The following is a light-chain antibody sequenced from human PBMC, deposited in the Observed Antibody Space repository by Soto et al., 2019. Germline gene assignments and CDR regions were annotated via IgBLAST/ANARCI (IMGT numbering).Light chain of an antibody. CDR2: DVS. CDR1: SSDVGSYNY. V-gene: IGLV2-14*01. CDR3: SSYTSSSTYV. Sequence: QSVLTQPASVSGSPGQSITISCTGTSSDVGSYNYVSWYQQHPGKAPKLMIYDVSNRPSGVSNHFSGSKSGNTASLTISGLQAVDEADYYCSSYTSSSTYVFGTGTKLTVL. J-gene: IGLJ1*01.